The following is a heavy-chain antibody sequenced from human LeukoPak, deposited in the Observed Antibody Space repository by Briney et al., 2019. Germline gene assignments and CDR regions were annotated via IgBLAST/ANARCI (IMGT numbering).Heavy chain of an antibody. D-gene: IGHD2-2*01. Sequence: GASVRVSCKASGGTFSSFAISWVRQAPGQGLEWMGGIIPIFGTANYAQKFQGRVTITADKSTSTAYMELSSLGSEDTAVYYCARGRPRTSSTSVGTHYMDVWGKGTTVTISS. CDR3: ARGRPRTSSTSVGTHYMDV. CDR2: IIPIFGTA. CDR1: GGTFSSFA. V-gene: IGHV1-69*06. J-gene: IGHJ6*03.